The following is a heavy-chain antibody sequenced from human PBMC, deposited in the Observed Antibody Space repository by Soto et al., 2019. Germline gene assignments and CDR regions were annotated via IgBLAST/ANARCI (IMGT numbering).Heavy chain of an antibody. J-gene: IGHJ5*02. D-gene: IGHD5-18*01. Sequence: PSETLSLTCTVSGGSISSGNYYWGWIRQPPGKGLEWIGSIYYSGSTNYNPSLKSRVTISVDTSKNQFSLKLSSVTAADTAVYYCARDRTGGYSYGNWFDPWGQGTLVTVSS. CDR1: GGSISSGNYY. V-gene: IGHV4-61*01. CDR2: IYYSGST. CDR3: ARDRTGGYSYGNWFDP.